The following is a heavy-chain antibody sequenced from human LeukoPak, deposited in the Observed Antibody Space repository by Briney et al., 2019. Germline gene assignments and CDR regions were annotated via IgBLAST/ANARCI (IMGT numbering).Heavy chain of an antibody. Sequence: GGSLRLSCAASGFTFSSYWMHWVRQAPGKGLVWVSRINSDGSSTSYADSVKGQFTISRDNAKNTLYLQMNSLRAEDTAVYHCARGGLVGAKDYWGQGTLVTVSS. CDR2: INSDGSST. V-gene: IGHV3-74*01. CDR3: ARGGLVGAKDY. J-gene: IGHJ4*02. D-gene: IGHD1-26*01. CDR1: GFTFSSYW.